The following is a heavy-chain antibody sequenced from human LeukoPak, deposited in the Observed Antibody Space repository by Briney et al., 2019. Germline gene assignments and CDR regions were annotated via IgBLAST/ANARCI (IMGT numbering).Heavy chain of an antibody. J-gene: IGHJ6*04. V-gene: IGHV3-48*03. CDR1: GFTFSSYE. CDR2: ISSSGSTK. CDR3: AELGITMIGGV. D-gene: IGHD3-10*02. Sequence: GGSLRLSCAASGFTFSSYEMNWVRQAPGKGLGWVSHISSSGSTKAYADSVKGRFTISRDNAKNSLYLQMNSLRAEDTAVYDCAELGITMIGGVWGKGTTVTISS.